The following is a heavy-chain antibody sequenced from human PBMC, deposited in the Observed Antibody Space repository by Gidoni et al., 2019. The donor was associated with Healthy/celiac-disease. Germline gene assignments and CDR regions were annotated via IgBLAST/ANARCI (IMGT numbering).Heavy chain of an antibody. CDR2: IHPNSGVT. V-gene: IGHV1-2*04. Sequence: QVQLVQSGAEVKKPGASVKVSCKASGYTFTGYYMHWVRQAPGQGLEWMGWIHPNSGVTTCAQKFQGWVTMTRDTSIITAYMGLSRLRSDDTAVYYCARAVEILAGAFDIWGQGTMVTVSS. CDR1: GYTFTGYY. D-gene: IGHD1-26*01. CDR3: ARAVEILAGAFDI. J-gene: IGHJ3*02.